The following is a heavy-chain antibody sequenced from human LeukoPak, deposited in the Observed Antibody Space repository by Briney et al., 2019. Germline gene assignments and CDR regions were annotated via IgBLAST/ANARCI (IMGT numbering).Heavy chain of an antibody. CDR3: VGYYYVSGTKARAFDI. CDR2: INDGGGHT. CDR1: GFSFSSYA. Sequence: GGSLRLSCAVSGFSFSSYAMSWVRQTPGKGLEWVSTINDGGGHTYYPDSVKGRFTVSRDNSKNTLYLQMNSLRAEDTAVYYYVGYYYVSGTKARAFDIWGQGTMVTVSS. D-gene: IGHD3-10*01. V-gene: IGHV3-23*01. J-gene: IGHJ3*02.